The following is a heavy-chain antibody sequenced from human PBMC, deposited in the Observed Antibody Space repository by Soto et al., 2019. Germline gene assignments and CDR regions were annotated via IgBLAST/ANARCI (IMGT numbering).Heavy chain of an antibody. J-gene: IGHJ4*02. CDR3: AKLLDDYSNYVELGFDY. CDR2: ISGSGGST. V-gene: IGHV3-23*01. Sequence: PVGSLRLSCAASGFTFSSYAMSWVRQAPGKGLEWVSAISGSGGSTYYADSVKGRFTISRDNSKNTLYLQMNSLRAEDTAVYYCAKLLDDYSNYVELGFDYWGQGTLVTVSS. D-gene: IGHD4-4*01. CDR1: GFTFSSYA.